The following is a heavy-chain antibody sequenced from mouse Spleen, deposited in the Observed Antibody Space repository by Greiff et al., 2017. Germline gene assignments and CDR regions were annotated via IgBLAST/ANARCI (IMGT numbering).Heavy chain of an antibody. J-gene: IGHJ3*01. CDR3: ARDDYYGSTLAY. V-gene: IGHV7-1*01. CDR2: SRNKANDYTT. D-gene: IGHD1-1*01. Sequence: EVKLVESGGGLVQPGRSLRLSCATSGFTFSDFYMEWVRQAPGKGLEWIAASRNKANDYTTEYSASVKGRFIVSRDTSQSILYLQMNALRAEDTAIYYCARDDYYGSTLAYWGQGTLVTVSA. CDR1: GFTFSDFY.